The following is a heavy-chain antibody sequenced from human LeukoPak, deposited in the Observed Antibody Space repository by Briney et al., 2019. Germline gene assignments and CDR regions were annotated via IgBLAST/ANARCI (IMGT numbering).Heavy chain of an antibody. Sequence: GGSLRLSCAASGFTFSSYSMNWVRQAPGKGLEWVSSISSSSSYIYYADSVKGRFTISRDNAKNSLYLQMNSLRAEDTAVYYCAKDPGTTPAFDIWGQGTMVTVSS. V-gene: IGHV3-21*01. CDR3: AKDPGTTPAFDI. CDR2: ISSSSSYI. D-gene: IGHD1-7*01. J-gene: IGHJ3*02. CDR1: GFTFSSYS.